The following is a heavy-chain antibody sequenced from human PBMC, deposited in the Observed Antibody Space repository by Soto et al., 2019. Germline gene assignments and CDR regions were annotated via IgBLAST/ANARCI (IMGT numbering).Heavy chain of an antibody. Sequence: GGSLRLSCVASGFTFSQYGLNWVRQAPGKGLEWISFISGSSTMQYADSVKGRFTISRDNAKNSMYLEMNSLRVEDTAMYYCVREVGHIDYWGQGTLVTVSS. V-gene: IGHV3-48*01. D-gene: IGHD1-26*01. CDR1: GFTFSQYG. CDR3: VREVGHIDY. J-gene: IGHJ4*02. CDR2: ISGSSTM.